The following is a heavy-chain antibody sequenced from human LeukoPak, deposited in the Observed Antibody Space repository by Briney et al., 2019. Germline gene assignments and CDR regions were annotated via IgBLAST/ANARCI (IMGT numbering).Heavy chain of an antibody. CDR3: ARVGDYGDYDDYFDY. Sequence: PSETLSLTCTVSGYSISSAYYWGWIRQPPGKGLEWIVSIYHSGSTNYNPSLKSRVTISVDKSKNQFSLKLSSVTAADTAVYYCARVGDYGDYDDYFDYWGQGTLVTVSS. J-gene: IGHJ4*02. D-gene: IGHD4-17*01. CDR1: GYSISSAYY. CDR2: IYHSGST. V-gene: IGHV4-38-2*02.